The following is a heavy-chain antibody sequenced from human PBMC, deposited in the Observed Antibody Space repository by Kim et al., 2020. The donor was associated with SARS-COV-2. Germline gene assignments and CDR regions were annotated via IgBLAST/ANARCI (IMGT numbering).Heavy chain of an antibody. CDR3: ARSYSYGFLVD. J-gene: IGHJ4*02. CDR1: GGSISSSSYY. V-gene: IGHV4-39*01. CDR2: IYYSGST. D-gene: IGHD5-18*01. Sequence: SETLSLTCTVSGGSISSSSYYWGWIRQPPGKGLEWIGSIYYSGSTYYNPSLKSRVTISVDTSKNQFSLKLSSVTAADTAVYYCARSYSYGFLVDWGQGTLVPVSS.